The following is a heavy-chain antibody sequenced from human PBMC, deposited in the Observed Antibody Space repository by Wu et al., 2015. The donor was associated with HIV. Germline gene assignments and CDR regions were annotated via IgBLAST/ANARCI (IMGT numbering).Heavy chain of an antibody. CDR1: GNTLTSYA. V-gene: IGHV1-69*13. CDR2: IFPMFGTP. Sequence: QVQLVQSGAEVKKPGSSVRVSCKVSGNTLTSYAISWVREAPGQGLEWMGSIFPMFGTPTYAQRFQGRVTISADKSTSSAYMELNRLRPEDTAVYYCARDLEISAAGFPNAFHMWGQGTMVTVSS. D-gene: IGHD6-13*01. CDR3: ARDLEISAAGFPNAFHM. J-gene: IGHJ3*02.